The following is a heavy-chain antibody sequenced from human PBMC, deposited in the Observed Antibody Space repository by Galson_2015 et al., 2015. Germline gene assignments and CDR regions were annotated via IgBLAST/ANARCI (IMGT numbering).Heavy chain of an antibody. J-gene: IGHJ4*02. V-gene: IGHV3-49*04. CDR3: TRDQYDILTGYSAFDY. CDR1: GFTFGDYA. Sequence: SLRLSCAASGFTFGDYAMSWVRQAPGKGLEWVGFIRSKAYGGTTEYAASVKGRFTISRDDSKSIAYLQMNSLKTEDTAVYYCTRDQYDILTGYSAFDYWGQGTLVTVSS. CDR2: IRSKAYGGTT. D-gene: IGHD3-9*01.